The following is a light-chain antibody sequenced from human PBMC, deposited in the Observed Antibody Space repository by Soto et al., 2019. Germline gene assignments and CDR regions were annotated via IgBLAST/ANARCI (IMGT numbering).Light chain of an antibody. CDR1: QDIATY. CDR3: QDLNSYPRT. V-gene: IGKV1-9*01. Sequence: DIQLTQSPSFLSASVGDRVTITCRASQDIATYLAWYQQKQGKATKLFIYAAYTLQRGFPSRFSGSGSGTELSLTSSSQQPADFATYYCQDLNSYPRTFGQGTKV. J-gene: IGKJ1*01. CDR2: AAY.